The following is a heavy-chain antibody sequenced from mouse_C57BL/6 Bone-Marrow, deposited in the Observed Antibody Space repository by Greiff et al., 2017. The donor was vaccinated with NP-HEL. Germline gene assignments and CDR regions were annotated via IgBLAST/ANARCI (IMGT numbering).Heavy chain of an antibody. D-gene: IGHD3-3*01. V-gene: IGHV5-16*01. CDR3: ARAGGLGRKGWYFDV. CDR2: INYDGSST. J-gene: IGHJ1*03. Sequence: EVQVVESEGGLVQPGSSMKLSCTASGFTFSDYYMAWVRQVPEKGLEWVANINYDGSSTYYLDSLKSRFIISRDNAKNILYLQMSSLKSEDTATYYCARAGGLGRKGWYFDVWGTGTTVTVSS. CDR1: GFTFSDYY.